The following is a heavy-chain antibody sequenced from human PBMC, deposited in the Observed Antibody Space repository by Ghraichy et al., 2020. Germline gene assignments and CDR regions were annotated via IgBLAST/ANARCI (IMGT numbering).Heavy chain of an antibody. CDR3: AKLLDYSKSYFGC. D-gene: IGHD4-11*01. J-gene: IGHJ4*02. Sequence: GGSLRLSCAASGFTFSSSAMSWVRQAPGKGLEWVSGISGSGSSTYYADSVKGRFTISRDNSKNTLYLQMNSLRAEDTALYYCAKLLDYSKSYFGCWDQGTVVTVSS. CDR2: ISGSGSST. V-gene: IGHV3-23*01. CDR1: GFTFSSSA.